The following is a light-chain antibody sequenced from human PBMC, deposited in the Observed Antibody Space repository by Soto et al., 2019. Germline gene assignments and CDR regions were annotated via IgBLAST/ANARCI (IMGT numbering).Light chain of an antibody. Sequence: DIAVTQSPDSLAVSLGERATINCKSSQSVLYSSDNKNYLAWFQQKPGQPPKLLIYWASTRGSGVPDRFSGSGSGTDFTLTISSLQAEDVAVYYCQQYYSTPRAFGQGTKVEIK. CDR2: WAS. CDR1: QSVLYSSDNKNY. CDR3: QQYYSTPRA. V-gene: IGKV4-1*01. J-gene: IGKJ1*01.